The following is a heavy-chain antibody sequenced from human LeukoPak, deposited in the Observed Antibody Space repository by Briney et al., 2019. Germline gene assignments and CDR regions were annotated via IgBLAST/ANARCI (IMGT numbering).Heavy chain of an antibody. Sequence: QPGGSLRLSCAASGFTFSSYAMSWVRQAPGKGLEWVSAISGSGGSTYYADSVKGRFTISRDNSKNTLYLQMNSLRAEDTAVYYCAKGSEDYGSGSYYEPGGGYFDYWGQGTLVTVSS. CDR2: ISGSGGST. CDR3: AKGSEDYGSGSYYEPGGGYFDY. D-gene: IGHD3-10*01. CDR1: GFTFSSYA. J-gene: IGHJ4*02. V-gene: IGHV3-23*01.